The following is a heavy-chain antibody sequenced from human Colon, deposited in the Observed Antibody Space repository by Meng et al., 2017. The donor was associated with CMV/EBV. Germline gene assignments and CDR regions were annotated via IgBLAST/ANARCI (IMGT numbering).Heavy chain of an antibody. CDR1: GFTFTTFW. CDR2: IKEDGTGQ. J-gene: IGHJ6*02. V-gene: IGHV3-7*03. CDR3: VKDMPPTNWGSGGLDV. D-gene: IGHD7-27*01. Sequence: GESLKISCAASGFTFTTFWMTWVRQAPGKGLEWVANIKEDGTGQWYVDSVKGRFTISRDNAKNSLYLQLNSLRPEDTAVYYCVKDMPPTNWGSGGLDVWGHGTTVTVSS.